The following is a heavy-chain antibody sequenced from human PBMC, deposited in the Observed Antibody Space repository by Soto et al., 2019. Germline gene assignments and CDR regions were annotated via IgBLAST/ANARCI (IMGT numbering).Heavy chain of an antibody. CDR1: GYTFTGYY. Sequence: ASVKVSCKASGYTFTGYYMHWVRQAPGQGLEWMGWINPNSGGTNYAQKFQGWVTMTRDTSISTAYMELSRLRSDDTAVYYCARNYGGGIVAAGAFDIWGQGTMVTVSS. J-gene: IGHJ3*02. V-gene: IGHV1-2*04. CDR3: ARNYGGGIVAAGAFDI. D-gene: IGHD1-26*01. CDR2: INPNSGGT.